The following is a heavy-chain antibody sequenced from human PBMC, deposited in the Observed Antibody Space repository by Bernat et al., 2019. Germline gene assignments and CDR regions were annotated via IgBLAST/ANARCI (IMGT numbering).Heavy chain of an antibody. Sequence: QVQLQQWGAGLLKPSETPSLTCAVYGGSFSGYYWSWIRQPPGKGLEWIGEINHSGSTNYNPSLKSRVTISVDTSKNQFSLKLSSVTAADTAVYYCARAVVPAEGKHPPGHHYYYYMDVWGKGTTVTVSS. J-gene: IGHJ6*03. D-gene: IGHD2-2*01. CDR1: GGSFSGYY. CDR3: ARAVVPAEGKHPPGHHYYYYMDV. V-gene: IGHV4-34*01. CDR2: INHSGST.